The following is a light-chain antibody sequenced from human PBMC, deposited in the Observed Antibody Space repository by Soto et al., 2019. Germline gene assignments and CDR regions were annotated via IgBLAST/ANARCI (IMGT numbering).Light chain of an antibody. V-gene: IGLV2-14*03. CDR3: TSYTTRRLYV. CDR2: DVS. CDR1: SSDVGAYEY. Sequence: QSVLTQPASVSGSPGQSITISCTGTSSDVGAYEYVSWYQQHPGKAPKLLIYDVSSRPSGVSTRFSDSKSGNTASLTISGLQAEDEGDYYCTSYTTRRLYVFGSGTKVTVL. J-gene: IGLJ1*01.